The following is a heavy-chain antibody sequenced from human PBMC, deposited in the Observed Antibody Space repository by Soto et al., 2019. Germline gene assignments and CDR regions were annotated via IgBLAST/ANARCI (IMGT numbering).Heavy chain of an antibody. J-gene: IGHJ4*02. Sequence: ASVKVSCKASGYTFTSYGISWVRQAPGQGLEWMGWISAYNGNTNYAQKLQGRVTMTTDTSTSTAYMELRSLRSDDTAVYYCAIKYVKPSPIAAAGTRAHYWGQGTLVTVSS. V-gene: IGHV1-18*01. CDR2: ISAYNGNT. CDR1: GYTFTSYG. D-gene: IGHD6-13*01. CDR3: AIKYVKPSPIAAAGTRAHY.